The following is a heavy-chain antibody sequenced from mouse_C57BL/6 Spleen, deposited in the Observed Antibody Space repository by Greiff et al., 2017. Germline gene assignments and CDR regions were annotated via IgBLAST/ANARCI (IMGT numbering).Heavy chain of an antibody. CDR1: GFSLTSYG. CDR3: ARDKDYYGSSYGYFDG. J-gene: IGHJ1*03. D-gene: IGHD1-1*01. CDR2: IWSGGST. Sequence: VQLQQSGPGLVQPSQSLSITCTVSGFSLTSYGVHWVRQPPGKGLEWLGVIWSGGSTDYNAAFISRLSISKDNSKIQVFFKMNSLQADDTAIYSCARDKDYYGSSYGYFDGWGTGTTVTASS. V-gene: IGHV2-2*01.